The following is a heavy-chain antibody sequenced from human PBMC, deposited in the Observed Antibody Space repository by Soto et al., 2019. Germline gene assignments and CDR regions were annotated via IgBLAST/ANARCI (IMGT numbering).Heavy chain of an antibody. J-gene: IGHJ5*02. Sequence: EVQLLESGGGLVQPGGSLRLSCAASGFTFSSYAISWVRQAPGKGLEWVSAISGSGVNTYYTDSVKGRFTVSRDNSKNTLYLQMNSLRAEDTAIYYCAKESHTIFDFNWFDPWGQGTLVTVSS. CDR3: AKESHTIFDFNWFDP. CDR1: GFTFSSYA. D-gene: IGHD3-3*01. V-gene: IGHV3-23*01. CDR2: ISGSGVNT.